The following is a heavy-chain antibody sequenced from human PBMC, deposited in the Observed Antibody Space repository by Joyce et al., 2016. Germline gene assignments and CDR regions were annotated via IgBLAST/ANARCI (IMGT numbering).Heavy chain of an antibody. V-gene: IGHV5-51*01. CDR3: ARHDPTYYYDSGGYYPPDY. CDR2: IYPVDSNT. CDR1: GYSFTSYW. D-gene: IGHD3-22*01. J-gene: IGHJ4*02. Sequence: EVQLVQSGAEVKKPGESLKISCKGSGYSFTSYWISWVRQMPGKGLEWMGVIYPVDSNTKYSPSFQGQVTFSVDKSISTAYLQWSSLRTSDTAIYYCARHDPTYYYDSGGYYPPDYWGQGTLVAVSS.